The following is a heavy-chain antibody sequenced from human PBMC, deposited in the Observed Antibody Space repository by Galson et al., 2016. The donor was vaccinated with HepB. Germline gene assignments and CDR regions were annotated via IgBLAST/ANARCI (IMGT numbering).Heavy chain of an antibody. CDR2: VNPISGNT. D-gene: IGHD6-19*01. J-gene: IGHJ4*02. CDR3: ARGLRQWLAQLDY. CDR1: GYSFTNFH. V-gene: IGHV1-8*02. Sequence: SVKVSCKASGYSFTNFHINWIRQGPGQGLEWMGWVNPISGNTALAQRFQGRLTMTTDTPTATASMELSGLTSDDTAIYYCARGLRQWLAQLDYWGQGSLVTVSS.